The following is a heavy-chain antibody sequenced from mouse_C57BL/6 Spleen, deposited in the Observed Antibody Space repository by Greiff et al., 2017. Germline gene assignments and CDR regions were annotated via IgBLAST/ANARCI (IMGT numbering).Heavy chain of an antibody. CDR2: IDPSDSYT. J-gene: IGHJ2*01. CDR1: GYTFTSYW. Sequence: QVQLQQSGAELVMPGASVKLSCKASGYTFTSYWMHWVKQRPGQGLEWIGEIDPSDSYTNYNQKFKGKSTLTVDKSSSTAYMQLSSLTSEDSAVYYCAREAWDYWGQGTTLTVSS. CDR3: AREAWDY. V-gene: IGHV1-69*01.